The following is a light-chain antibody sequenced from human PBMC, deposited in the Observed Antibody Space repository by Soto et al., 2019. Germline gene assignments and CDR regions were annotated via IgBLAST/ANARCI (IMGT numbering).Light chain of an antibody. Sequence: DIQMTQSPSTLSASVGDRVTITYRASQSVSSWLAWYQQKPGEAPRLLIYDASSLESGVPSRFSGSGSGTEFTLTINSLQPDDFAAYYCQQYNSPLTFGGGTRVEI. CDR2: DAS. V-gene: IGKV1-5*01. CDR1: QSVSSW. J-gene: IGKJ4*01. CDR3: QQYNSPLT.